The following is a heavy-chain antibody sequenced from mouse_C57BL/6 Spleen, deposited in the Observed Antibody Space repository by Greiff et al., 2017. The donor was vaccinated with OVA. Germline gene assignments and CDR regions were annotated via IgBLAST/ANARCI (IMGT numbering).Heavy chain of an antibody. Sequence: QVQLQQPGAELVRPGTSVKLSCKASGYTFTSYWMHWVKQRPGQGLEWIGVIDPSDSYTNYNQKFKGKATLTVDTSSSTAYMQLSSLTSEDSAVYYCARITTVVAGNYCDYWGQGTTLTVSS. D-gene: IGHD1-1*01. V-gene: IGHV1-59*01. CDR2: IDPSDSYT. CDR3: ARITTVVAGNYCDY. CDR1: GYTFTSYW. J-gene: IGHJ2*01.